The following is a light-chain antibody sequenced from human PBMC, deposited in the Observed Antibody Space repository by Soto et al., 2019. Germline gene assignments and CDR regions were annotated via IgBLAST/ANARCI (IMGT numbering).Light chain of an antibody. Sequence: QSALTQPASVSGSPGQSITISCTGTSSDVGSYNLVSWYQQHPGKAPKLMIYEGNKRPSGVSNRFSGSKSANTASLTISGLQTEDEADYYCCSYAGTNTFVFGTGTQLTFL. CDR2: EGN. J-gene: IGLJ7*01. CDR1: SSDVGSYNL. CDR3: CSYAGTNTFV. V-gene: IGLV2-23*01.